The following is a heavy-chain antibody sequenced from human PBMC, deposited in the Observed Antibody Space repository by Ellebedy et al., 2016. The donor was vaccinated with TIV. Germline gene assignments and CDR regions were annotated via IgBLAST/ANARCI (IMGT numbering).Heavy chain of an antibody. Sequence: MPSETLSLTCAVYGGSFSGYYWSWIRQPPGKGLEWIGEINHSGSTYYNPSLKSRVTISVDTSKNQFSLKLSSVTAADTAVYYCARQTISLLQLWFLWYFDLWGRGTLVTVSS. D-gene: IGHD5-18*01. CDR2: INHSGST. CDR1: GGSFSGYY. V-gene: IGHV4-34*01. CDR3: ARQTISLLQLWFLWYFDL. J-gene: IGHJ2*01.